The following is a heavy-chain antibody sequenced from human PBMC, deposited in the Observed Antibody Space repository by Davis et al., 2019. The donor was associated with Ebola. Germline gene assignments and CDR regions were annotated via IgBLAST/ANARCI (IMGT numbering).Heavy chain of an antibody. Sequence: PSETLSLTCTVSGGSISSYYWSWIRQPPGKGLEWIGYIYYSGSTNYNPSLKSRVTISVDTSKNQFSLKLSSVTAADTAVYYCARVWKNRGNWFDPWGQGTLVTVSS. CDR3: ARVWKNRGNWFDP. D-gene: IGHD1/OR15-1a*01. CDR2: IYYSGST. J-gene: IGHJ5*02. CDR1: GGSISSYY. V-gene: IGHV4-59*01.